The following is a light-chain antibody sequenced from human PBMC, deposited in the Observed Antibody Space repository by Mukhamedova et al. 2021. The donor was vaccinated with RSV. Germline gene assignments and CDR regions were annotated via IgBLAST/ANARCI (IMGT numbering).Light chain of an antibody. Sequence: WYQRRVHGRAPKLLLYGASRLESGVPSRFSGRGSETDYTLTITSLQPEDFATYFFQQYHGFPYTFGQGTTLESK. J-gene: IGKJ2*01. V-gene: IGKV1-NL1*01. CDR2: GAS. CDR3: QQYHGFPYT.